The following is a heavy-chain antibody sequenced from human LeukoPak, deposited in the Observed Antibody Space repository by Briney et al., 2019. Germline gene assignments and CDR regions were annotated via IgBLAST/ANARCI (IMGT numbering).Heavy chain of an antibody. Sequence: SETLSLTCTVSGGSIRSDYWSWIRQPPGKGLEWIGYIYYSGTTNSGSTNYNPSLKSRVTISVDTSKSQFSLRVNSVTAADTAVYYCARGGNRPYYDSSGSIFDCWGQGTLVTVSS. D-gene: IGHD3-22*01. V-gene: IGHV4-59*01. CDR2: IYYSGTTNSGST. J-gene: IGHJ4*02. CDR1: GGSIRSDY. CDR3: ARGGNRPYYDSSGSIFDC.